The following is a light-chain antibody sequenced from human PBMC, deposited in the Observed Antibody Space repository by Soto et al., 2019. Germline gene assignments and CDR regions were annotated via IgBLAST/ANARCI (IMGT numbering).Light chain of an antibody. CDR1: NIGSET. Sequence: SYELTQPPSVSVAPGQTARITCGGNNIGSETVHWYHQKPGQAPVLVIFDDSDRPSGIPERFSGSKSGTSASLAITGLQAEDEADYYCQSYDSSLSGSVVFGGGTKVTVL. J-gene: IGLJ2*01. CDR2: DDS. CDR3: QSYDSSLSGSVV. V-gene: IGLV3-21*02.